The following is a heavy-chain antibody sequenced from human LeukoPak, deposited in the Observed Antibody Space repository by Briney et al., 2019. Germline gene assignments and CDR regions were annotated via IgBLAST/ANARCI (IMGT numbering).Heavy chain of an antibody. V-gene: IGHV4-61*01. CDR2: ISYSGST. CDR3: AGGPYV. CDR1: GDSVSSGSYY. J-gene: IGHJ3*01. Sequence: PSETLSLTCTVYGDSVSSGSYYWSWLRQPPGKGLEWIGFISYSGSTNYNPSLKSRITLSVDMSKNQFCLKVRAVAAADTAVYYCAGGPYVWGQGTMVTVSS.